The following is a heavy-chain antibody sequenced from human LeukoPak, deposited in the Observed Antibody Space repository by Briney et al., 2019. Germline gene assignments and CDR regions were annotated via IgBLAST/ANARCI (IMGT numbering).Heavy chain of an antibody. CDR3: ATQPFTYYYDSSGYYTDY. CDR2: ISYDGSNK. D-gene: IGHD3-22*01. CDR1: GFTFSSYA. V-gene: IGHV3-30-3*01. J-gene: IGHJ4*02. Sequence: PGGSLRLSCAASGFTFSSYAMSWVRQAPGKGLEWVAVISYDGSNKYYADSVKGRFTISRDNSKSTLYLQMNSLRAEDTAVYYCATQPFTYYYDSSGYYTDYWGQGTLVTVSS.